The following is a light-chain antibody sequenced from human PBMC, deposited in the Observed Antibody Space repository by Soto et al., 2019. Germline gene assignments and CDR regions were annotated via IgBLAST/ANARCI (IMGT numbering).Light chain of an antibody. J-gene: IGKJ3*01. CDR1: QSVLYSSNNRNY. CDR2: WAS. V-gene: IGKV4-1*01. Sequence: DIVMTQSPDSLAVSLGERATINCRSSQSVLYSSNNRNYLAWYQQKPGQPPKLLIYWASTRESGVPDRFSGSGSGTDFTLTIGSLQAEDVAVYYCQQYYSSPFTFGPGTRVDF. CDR3: QQYYSSPFT.